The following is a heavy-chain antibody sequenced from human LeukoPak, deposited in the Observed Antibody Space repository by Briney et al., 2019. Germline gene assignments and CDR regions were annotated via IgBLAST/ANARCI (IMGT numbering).Heavy chain of an antibody. V-gene: IGHV3-74*01. Sequence: GGSLRLSCAASGFTFSSYWMHWVRHAPGKGLVWVSRINSDGSSTSYADSVKGRFTISRDNAKNTLYLQMNSLRAEDTAVYYCARHIRIAGLGGFDPWGQGTLVTVSS. CDR1: GFTFSSYW. CDR2: INSDGSST. D-gene: IGHD6-13*01. J-gene: IGHJ5*02. CDR3: ARHIRIAGLGGFDP.